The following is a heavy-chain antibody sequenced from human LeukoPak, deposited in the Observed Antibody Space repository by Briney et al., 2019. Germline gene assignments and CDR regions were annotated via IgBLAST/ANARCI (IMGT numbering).Heavy chain of an antibody. CDR1: GGSISSDSYY. V-gene: IGHV4-39*01. CDR3: ARLWSGYRPPDY. CDR2: IYYSGNT. J-gene: IGHJ4*02. Sequence: KPSETLSLTYTVSGGSISSDSYYWGWIRQPPGKGLEWIGSIYYSGNTYYSPSLKSRVTMSVDTSKSQLSLKLSSVTAADTAVYYCARLWSGYRPPDYWGQGTLVTVSS. D-gene: IGHD3-3*01.